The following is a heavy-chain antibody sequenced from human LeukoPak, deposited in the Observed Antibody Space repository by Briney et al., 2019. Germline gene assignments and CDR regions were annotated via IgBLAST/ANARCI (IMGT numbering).Heavy chain of an antibody. D-gene: IGHD3-22*01. V-gene: IGHV3-23*01. J-gene: IGHJ6*03. CDR2: ISNSGDST. CDR3: ARHIGEYYYDSSGYTYYYYYMDV. CDR1: GFIFSRYA. Sequence: GRSLRLSCAPSGFIFSRYAMNWVRQAPGKGLEWVSIISNSGDSTIYADSVKGRFTISRDNSKNTLYLQMNSLRAEDTAMYYCARHIGEYYYDSSGYTYYYYYMDVWGKGTTVTISS.